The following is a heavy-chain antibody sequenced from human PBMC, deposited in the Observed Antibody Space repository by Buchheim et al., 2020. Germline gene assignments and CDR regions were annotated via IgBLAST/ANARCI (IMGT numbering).Heavy chain of an antibody. Sequence: QLVESGGGLVKPGGSLRLSCAASGFTITTYSMNWVRQAPGKGLEWVSSITSSSDFIFYADSVKGRFTISRDNAKNSLYLQMNSLRAEDTAVYYCAIRREVFWYFDLWGRGTL. CDR3: AIRREVFWYFDL. V-gene: IGHV3-21*02. J-gene: IGHJ2*01. CDR1: GFTITTYS. CDR2: ITSSSDFI. D-gene: IGHD1-26*01.